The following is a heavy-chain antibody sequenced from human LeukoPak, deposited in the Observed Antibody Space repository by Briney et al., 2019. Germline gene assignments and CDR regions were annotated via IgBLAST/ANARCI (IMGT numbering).Heavy chain of an antibody. CDR1: VGSHCLSSYY. J-gene: IGHJ6*03. CDR2: IYYRWIT. V-gene: IGHV4-39*07. Sequence: SETLSLTCTLSVGSHCLSSYYCAWVRQPRGKGLEWIGIIYYRWITYYNSSLHSLVTMSIDTSKNQFSVKLRFATAADTAVYYCARFRCSGGSCADYYYYYYKDGWRKRTTVTVSS. D-gene: IGHD2-15*01. CDR3: ARFRCSGGSCADYYYYYYKDG.